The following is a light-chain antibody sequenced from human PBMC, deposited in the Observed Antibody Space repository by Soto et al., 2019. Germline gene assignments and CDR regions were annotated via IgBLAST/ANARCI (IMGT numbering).Light chain of an antibody. Sequence: QSALTLPPSVSGSPGQSVTISCTGTSSDVGSYNRVSWYQQPPGTAPKLMIYEVSNRPSGVPDRLSGSKSGNTASLTTSGLQAEDEADYYCSSYTSSSTLVFGGGTKLTVL. V-gene: IGLV2-18*03. CDR2: EVS. CDR1: SSDVGSYNR. J-gene: IGLJ2*01. CDR3: SSYTSSSTLV.